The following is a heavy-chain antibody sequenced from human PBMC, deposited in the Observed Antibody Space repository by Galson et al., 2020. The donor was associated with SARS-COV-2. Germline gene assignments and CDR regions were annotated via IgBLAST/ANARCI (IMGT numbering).Heavy chain of an antibody. J-gene: IGHJ4*02. V-gene: IGHV3-48*02. Sequence: GGSLRLSCAASGFTFSTYSMNWVRQAPGKGLEWVSYISSTSGTIYYADSVKGRFTISRDNAKNSLYLQMNSLRDEDTAVYYCARGHKKYHYDSSGYLLDYWGQGTLVTVSS. D-gene: IGHD3-22*01. CDR3: ARGHKKYHYDSSGYLLDY. CDR1: GFTFSTYS. CDR2: ISSTSGTI.